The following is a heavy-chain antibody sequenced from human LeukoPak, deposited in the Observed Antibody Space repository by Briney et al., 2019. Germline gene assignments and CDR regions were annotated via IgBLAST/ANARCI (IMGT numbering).Heavy chain of an antibody. CDR2: ISSSSSTI. Sequence: PGGSLRLSCAASGFTFSSYSMNWVRQAPGKGLEWVSYISSSSSTIYYADSVKGRFTISRDNSKNTLYLQMNSLRAEDTAVYYCARVTYYYGSGSYQPPHYFYYMDVWGKGTTVTISS. D-gene: IGHD3-10*01. J-gene: IGHJ6*03. CDR3: ARVTYYYGSGSYQPPHYFYYMDV. V-gene: IGHV3-48*01. CDR1: GFTFSSYS.